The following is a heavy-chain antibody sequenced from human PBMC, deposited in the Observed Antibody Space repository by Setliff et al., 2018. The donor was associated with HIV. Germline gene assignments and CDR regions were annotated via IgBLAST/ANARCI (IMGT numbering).Heavy chain of an antibody. J-gene: IGHJ4*02. CDR2: VDPKNGKT. D-gene: IGHD3-10*01. CDR1: GYTFTDYY. Sequence: ASVKVSCKASGYTFTDYYMHWVQQAPGKVLEWMGRVDPKNGKTLYAENLRGRITITADTSTDTAYMELNSLRSEDTAMYYCATLDYYGSQTYNLALHYWGQGTLVTVSS. CDR3: ATLDYYGSQTYNLALHY. V-gene: IGHV1-69-2*01.